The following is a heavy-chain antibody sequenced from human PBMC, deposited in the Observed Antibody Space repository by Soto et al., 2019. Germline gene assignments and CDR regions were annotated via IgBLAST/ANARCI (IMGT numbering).Heavy chain of an antibody. D-gene: IGHD5-12*01. CDR2: IYYSGST. J-gene: IGHJ4*02. CDR3: ARAERGHIVATMLRY. V-gene: IGHV4-30-4*01. CDR1: GGSISSGDYY. Sequence: PSETLSLTCTVSGGSISSGDYYWSWIRQPPGKGLEWIGYIYYSGSTYYNPSLKSRVTISVDTSKNQFSLKLSSVTAADTAVYYCARAERGHIVATMLRYWGQGTLVTVSS.